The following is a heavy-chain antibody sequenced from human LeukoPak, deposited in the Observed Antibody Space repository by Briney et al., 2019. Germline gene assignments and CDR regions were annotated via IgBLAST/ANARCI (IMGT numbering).Heavy chain of an antibody. V-gene: IGHV3-30*18. CDR2: ISYDGSNK. D-gene: IGHD2-2*02. CDR3: AKDQYPTLDY. J-gene: IGHJ4*02. Sequence: GGSLRLSCAASGFTFSTYNMNWVRQAPGKGLEWVAVISYDGSNKYYADSVKGRFTISRDNSKNTLYLQMNSLRAEDTAVYYCAKDQYPTLDYWGQGTLVTVSS. CDR1: GFTFSTYN.